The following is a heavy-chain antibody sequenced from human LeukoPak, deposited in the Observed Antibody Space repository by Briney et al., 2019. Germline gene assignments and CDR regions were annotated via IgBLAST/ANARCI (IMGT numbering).Heavy chain of an antibody. CDR1: GYTFTSYY. J-gene: IGHJ4*02. CDR3: ARGQPSITIFGVVIIESDFDY. D-gene: IGHD3-3*01. CDR2: INPSGGST. V-gene: IGHV1-46*01. Sequence: GASVKVSCTASGYTFTSYYMHWVRQAPGQGLEWMGIINPSGGSTSYAQKFQGRVTMTRDTSTSTVYMELSSLRSEDTAVYYCARGQPSITIFGVVIIESDFDYWGQGTLVTVSS.